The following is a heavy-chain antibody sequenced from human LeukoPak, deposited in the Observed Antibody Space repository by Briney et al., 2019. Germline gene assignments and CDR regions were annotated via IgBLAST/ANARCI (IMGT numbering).Heavy chain of an antibody. J-gene: IGHJ6*03. CDR1: GYTFTSYA. CDR2: FNTNTGNP. Sequence: GASVKVSCKASGYTFTSYAMNWVRQAPGQGLEWMGWFNTNTGNPTYAQGFTGRFVFSLDTSVSTAYLQISSLKAEDTAVYYCASSSMITFGGVIVKPGYYYYYMDVWGKGTTVTVSS. V-gene: IGHV7-4-1*02. CDR3: ASSSMITFGGVIVKPGYYYYYMDV. D-gene: IGHD3-16*02.